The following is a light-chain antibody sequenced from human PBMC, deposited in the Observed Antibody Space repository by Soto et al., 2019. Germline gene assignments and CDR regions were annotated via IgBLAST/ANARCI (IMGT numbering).Light chain of an antibody. V-gene: IGLV2-23*02. J-gene: IGLJ1*01. CDR3: CSFARSRIL. Sequence: QSVLTQPASLSGSPGQSVTISCTGTSSDVGSYNLVSWYQQHPGKAPKLMIYEVSERPAGVSNRFSGSKSANTASLTISGLQAEDEADYYCCSFARSRILFGTGTKVTVL. CDR1: SSDVGSYNL. CDR2: EVS.